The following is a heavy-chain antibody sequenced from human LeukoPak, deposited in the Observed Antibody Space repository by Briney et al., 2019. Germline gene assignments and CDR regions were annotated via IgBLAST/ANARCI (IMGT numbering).Heavy chain of an antibody. CDR3: ARDISSGYDLTQGFYYYMDV. J-gene: IGHJ6*03. D-gene: IGHD5-12*01. CDR1: GFTFSSYS. Sequence: GGSLRLSCAASGFTFSSYSMNWVRQAPGKGLEWVSSISSSSSYIYYADLVKGRFTISRDNAKNSLYLQMNSLRAEDTAVYYCARDISSGYDLTQGFYYYMDVWGKGTTVTVSS. CDR2: ISSSSSYI. V-gene: IGHV3-21*01.